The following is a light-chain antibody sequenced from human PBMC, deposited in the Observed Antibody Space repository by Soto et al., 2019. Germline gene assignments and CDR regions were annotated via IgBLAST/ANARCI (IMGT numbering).Light chain of an antibody. J-gene: IGKJ1*01. Sequence: ELVMTQSPATLSVSPGEGATFSCRASQSINTKIAWYQLKPGQAPSLLIYDASIRATGIPARFIGNGSGTEFSLTINSLKSEDFGVYVCQQYDQWWTFGQGTKVEI. CDR2: DAS. CDR1: QSINTK. CDR3: QQYDQWWT. V-gene: IGKV3-15*01.